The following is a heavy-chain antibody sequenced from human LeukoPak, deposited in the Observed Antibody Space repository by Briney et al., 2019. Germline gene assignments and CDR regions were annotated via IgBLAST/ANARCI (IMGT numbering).Heavy chain of an antibody. Sequence: SETLSLTCPVSGDSISSHYWSWIRQPPGKGLEWIGYIDYSGGTNYNPSLKSRVTISVDTSKNQFSLNLSSVTAADTAVYYCARGHYYDTSGDYWGQGTLVTVSS. CDR2: IDYSGGT. CDR1: GDSISSHY. V-gene: IGHV4-59*11. CDR3: ARGHYYDTSGDY. J-gene: IGHJ4*02. D-gene: IGHD3-22*01.